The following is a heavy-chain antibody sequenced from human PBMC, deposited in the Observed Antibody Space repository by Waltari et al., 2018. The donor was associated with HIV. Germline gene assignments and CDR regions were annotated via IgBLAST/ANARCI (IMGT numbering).Heavy chain of an antibody. J-gene: IGHJ4*02. V-gene: IGHV3-48*02. CDR1: GFRFSAYS. Sequence: EVQLVESGGGLVQSGSSLGLSCVGSGFRFSAYSLHWVRQAPGKGREWISYISGSGNIIHYADSVKGRFPVARDNAKTSLFLQMSSRQDEDTAVYYCARDAERGTLATRRGAYYFDHWGQGTLVTVSS. D-gene: IGHD6-6*01. CDR2: ISGSGNII. CDR3: ARDAERGTLATRRGAYYFDH.